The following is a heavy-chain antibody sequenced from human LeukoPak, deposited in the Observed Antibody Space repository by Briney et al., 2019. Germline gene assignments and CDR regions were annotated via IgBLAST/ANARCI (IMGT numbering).Heavy chain of an antibody. CDR3: ARAPGYRGFLDY. D-gene: IGHD6-13*01. Sequence: GGSLRLSCAASGFTFSSYNMNWVRQAPGKGLEWVSFISSSSSYIYYADSVKGRFTISRDNAKNSLYLQMNSLRAEDTAVYYCARAPGYRGFLDYWGQGTLVTVSS. J-gene: IGHJ4*02. V-gene: IGHV3-21*01. CDR1: GFTFSSYN. CDR2: ISSSSSYI.